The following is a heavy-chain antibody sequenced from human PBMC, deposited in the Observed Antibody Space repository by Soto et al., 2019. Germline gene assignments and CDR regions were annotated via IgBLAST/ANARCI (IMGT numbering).Heavy chain of an antibody. CDR3: AREAIVAGATTGMDV. V-gene: IGHV1-46*01. D-gene: IGHD1-26*01. J-gene: IGHJ6*02. CDR1: GYTLTTFF. CDR2: INPGYPAGRST. Sequence: QVQLVQSGXXXXXXGASVKVSCKASGYTLTTFFMHWVRQAPGXALEWMGVINPGYPAGRSTTYAQKFQGRVTMTTDTSTSTVYMELSRLRSDDTAVYYCAREAIVAGATTGMDVWGQGTTVTVSS.